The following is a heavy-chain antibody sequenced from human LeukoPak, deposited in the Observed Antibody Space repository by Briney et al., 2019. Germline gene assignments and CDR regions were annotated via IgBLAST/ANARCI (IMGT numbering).Heavy chain of an antibody. CDR3: ARDSGDSMIVVVTPFDY. J-gene: IGHJ4*02. CDR2: ISSSSSYI. V-gene: IGHV3-21*01. Sequence: GGSLRLSGAASGFTFSSYSMNWVRQAPGKGLEWVSSISSSSSYIYYADSVKGRFTISRDNAKNSLYLQMNSLRAEDTAVYYCARDSGDSMIVVVTPFDYWGQGTLVTVSS. D-gene: IGHD3-22*01. CDR1: GFTFSSYS.